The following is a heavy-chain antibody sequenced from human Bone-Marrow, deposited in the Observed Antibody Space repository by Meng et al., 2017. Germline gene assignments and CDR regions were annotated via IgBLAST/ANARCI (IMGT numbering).Heavy chain of an antibody. J-gene: IGHJ4*02. V-gene: IGHV4-34*01. Sequence: QVQLQQSGAGLFKPSETLSITCVVSGGSFSDYYWSWIRQPPGKGLEWIGEINHSGSTNYNPSLEGRATISVDTSQNNLSLRLSSVTAADSAVYYCARGPTTMAHDFDYWGQGTLVTVSS. CDR3: ARGPTTMAHDFDY. CDR2: INHSGST. CDR1: GGSFSDYY. D-gene: IGHD4-11*01.